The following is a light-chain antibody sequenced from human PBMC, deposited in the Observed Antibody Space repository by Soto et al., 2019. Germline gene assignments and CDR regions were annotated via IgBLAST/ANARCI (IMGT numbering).Light chain of an antibody. Sequence: EIVLTQSPATLSLSPGERATLSCRASQSVSNYLAWYQQKPGQAPRLLIYDASNRASGIPARFSGSGPGTDFTLTISSLDPEDFAVYSCQQRSNWPPVTFGGGTKVEIK. CDR1: QSVSNY. CDR2: DAS. J-gene: IGKJ4*01. CDR3: QQRSNWPPVT. V-gene: IGKV3-11*01.